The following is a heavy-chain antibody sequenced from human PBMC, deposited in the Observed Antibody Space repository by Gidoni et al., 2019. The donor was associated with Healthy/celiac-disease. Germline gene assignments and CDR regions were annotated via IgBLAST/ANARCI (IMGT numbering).Heavy chain of an antibody. J-gene: IGHJ4*02. Sequence: EVQLVESGGGLVKPGGSLRLSCAASGVTFSRYSMNWVRQAPGKGLEGVSSISSSSSYIYYADSVKGRFTISRDNAKNSLYLQMNSLRAEDTAVYYCARESPPTIWSGYSDYWGQGTLVTVSS. D-gene: IGHD3-3*01. CDR2: ISSSSSYI. V-gene: IGHV3-21*01. CDR3: ARESPPTIWSGYSDY. CDR1: GVTFSRYS.